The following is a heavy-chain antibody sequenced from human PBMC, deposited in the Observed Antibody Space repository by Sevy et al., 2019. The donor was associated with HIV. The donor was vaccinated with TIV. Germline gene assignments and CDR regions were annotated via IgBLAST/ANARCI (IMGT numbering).Heavy chain of an antibody. J-gene: IGHJ4*02. V-gene: IGHV3-15*01. CDR3: AIDHRRVGMIVVPFEK. CDR1: GLSFSNAW. Sequence: GGSLRLSCAASGLSFSNAWMAWVRQAPGKGLEWVGRIRSETGGGTTDFAAFAKGKFTISRYDPKNTLYLQMNSLKTEDTAVYYCAIDHRRVGMIVVPFEKWGLGTLVTVSS. CDR2: IRSETGGGTT. D-gene: IGHD3-22*01.